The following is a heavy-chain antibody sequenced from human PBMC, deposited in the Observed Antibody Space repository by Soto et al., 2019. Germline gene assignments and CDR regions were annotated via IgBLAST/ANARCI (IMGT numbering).Heavy chain of an antibody. CDR3: VRGGGSNYYGLDV. CDR2: LSPNDGKT. J-gene: IGHJ6*02. Sequence: QVQVVQSGGEVKQPGASVKVSCKASGYTFTNYSLTWVRQAPGRGLEWMGWLSPNDGKTNYAQKLQGRLTMTTHTSTSTAYMELGSLRFNDTAIYYCVRGGGSNYYGLDVWGQGTTVTVSS. CDR1: GYTFTNYS. D-gene: IGHD3-16*01. V-gene: IGHV1-18*01.